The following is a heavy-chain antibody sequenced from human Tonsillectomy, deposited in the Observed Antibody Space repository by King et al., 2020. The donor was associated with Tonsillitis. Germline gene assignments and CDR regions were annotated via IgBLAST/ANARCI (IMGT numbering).Heavy chain of an antibody. J-gene: IGHJ6*03. CDR1: GFTFSSHA. CDR2: ISSDGGST. Sequence: VQLVESGGGLVQPGGSLRLSCAASGFTFSSHAMHWVRQAPGKGLEYVSAISSDGGSTYYANSVKGRFTISRGNSNNTLYLQMGSLRAEDMAVYYCARDEGDGYNWYYYYMDVWGKGTTVTVSS. D-gene: IGHD5-24*01. V-gene: IGHV3-64*01. CDR3: ARDEGDGYNWYYYYMDV.